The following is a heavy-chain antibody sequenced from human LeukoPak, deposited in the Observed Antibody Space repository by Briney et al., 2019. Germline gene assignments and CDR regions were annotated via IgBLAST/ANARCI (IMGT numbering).Heavy chain of an antibody. CDR3: TRDTMVRGVILNWFDP. CDR1: GFTFGDYA. V-gene: IGHV3-49*04. D-gene: IGHD3-10*01. Sequence: GGSLRLSCTASGFTFGDYAMSWVRQAPGKGLEWVGFIRSKAYGGTTEYAASVKGRFTISRDDSKSIAYLQMNSLKTEDTAVYYYTRDTMVRGVILNWFDPWGQGTLVTVSS. CDR2: IRSKAYGGTT. J-gene: IGHJ5*02.